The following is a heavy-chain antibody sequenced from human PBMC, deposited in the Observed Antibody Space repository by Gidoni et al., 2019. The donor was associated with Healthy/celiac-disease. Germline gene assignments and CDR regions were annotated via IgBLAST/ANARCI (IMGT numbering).Heavy chain of an antibody. CDR2: IWYDGSNK. CDR3: ARDFGRKPPYYYYGMDV. CDR1: GFTFSSYG. D-gene: IGHD3-3*01. J-gene: IGHJ6*02. Sequence: QVQLVESGGGVVQPGRSLRLSCAASGFTFSSYGMHWVRQAPGKGLEWVAVIWYDGSNKYYADSVKGRFTISRDNSKNTLYLQMNSLRAEDTAVYYCARDFGRKPPYYYYGMDVWGQGTTVTVSS. V-gene: IGHV3-33*01.